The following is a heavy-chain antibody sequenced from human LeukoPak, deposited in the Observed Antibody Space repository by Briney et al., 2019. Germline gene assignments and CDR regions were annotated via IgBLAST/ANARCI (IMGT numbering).Heavy chain of an antibody. V-gene: IGHV5-51*01. D-gene: IGHD5-18*01. Sequence: GESLKISCKASGYSFTSCWIGWVRQMPGKGLEWMGIIDPKTRYTPSFQGQVTISADKSLSTAYLQWNSLKASDTAMYYCARQTAMGRSGDYWGQGTLVTVSS. CDR3: ARQTAMGRSGDY. J-gene: IGHJ4*02. CDR2: IDPKT. CDR1: GYSFTSCW.